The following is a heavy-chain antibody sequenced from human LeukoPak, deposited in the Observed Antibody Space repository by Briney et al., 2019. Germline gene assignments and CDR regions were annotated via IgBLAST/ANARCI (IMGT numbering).Heavy chain of an antibody. CDR1: GGSIRSYY. Sequence: SETLSLICTVSGGSIRSYYWSWIRQPPGKGLEWIGYIYYSGSTNYNPFLKSRVTISVDTSKNQFSLKLSSVTAADTAVYYCARGLGVTTTWGQGTLVTVSS. V-gene: IGHV4-59*01. D-gene: IGHD4-17*01. J-gene: IGHJ5*02. CDR2: IYYSGST. CDR3: ARGLGVTTT.